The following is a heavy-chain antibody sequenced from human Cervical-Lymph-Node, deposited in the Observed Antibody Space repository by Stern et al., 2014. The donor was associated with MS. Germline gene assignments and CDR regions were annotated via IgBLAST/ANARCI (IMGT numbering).Heavy chain of an antibody. CDR1: GGTFSSYA. V-gene: IGHV1-69*01. J-gene: IGHJ6*02. CDR3: ARVGPAIFGVVIINYYGMDV. D-gene: IGHD3-3*01. Sequence: QVQLVQSGAEVKKPGSSVKVSCKASGGTFSSYAISWVRQAPGPGLEWMGGIIPIFGTANHAQKFQGRVTITADESTSTAYMELSSLRSEDTAVYYCARVGPAIFGVVIINYYGMDVWGQGTTVTVSS. CDR2: IIPIFGTA.